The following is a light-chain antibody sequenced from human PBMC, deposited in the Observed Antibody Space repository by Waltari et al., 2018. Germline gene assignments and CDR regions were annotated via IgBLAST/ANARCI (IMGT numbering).Light chain of an antibody. CDR1: QGISSY. J-gene: IGKJ4*01. Sequence: DIQMSQSPSSLSASVGDRVNITCRASQGISSYLNWYQQKPGKAPKLLIYYANSLASGVPSRFSGSGSGTEFTLTISSLQPEDFATYYCQQGNSNPLTFGGGTKVEIK. CDR3: QQGNSNPLT. V-gene: IGKV1-39*01. CDR2: YAN.